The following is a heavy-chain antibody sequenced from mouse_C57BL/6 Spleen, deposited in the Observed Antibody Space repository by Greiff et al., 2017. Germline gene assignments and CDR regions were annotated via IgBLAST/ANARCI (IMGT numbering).Heavy chain of an antibody. Sequence: EVKVVESGGGLVQPGGSLQLSCAASGFTFSDYGMHWVRQAPEKGLEWVAYISSGSSTIYYADTVKGRFTISRDNAKNTLFLQMTSLRSEDTAMYYCAGGYGGSSPFDVWGTGTTVTVSS. CDR1: GFTFSDYG. CDR2: ISSGSSTI. CDR3: AGGYGGSSPFDV. J-gene: IGHJ1*03. V-gene: IGHV5-17*01. D-gene: IGHD1-1*01.